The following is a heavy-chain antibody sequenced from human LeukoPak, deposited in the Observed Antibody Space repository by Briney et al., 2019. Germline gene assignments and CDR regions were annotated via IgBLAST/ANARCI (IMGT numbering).Heavy chain of an antibody. CDR1: GFTFSTYW. V-gene: IGHV3-7*02. J-gene: IGHJ4*02. Sequence: PGGFLRLSCAASGFTFSTYWMTWVRQAPGKGLEWGANIKGDGSKTNYVDSVTGRFTISRDNARNSLYLQMNSLRAEDTAVYYCTYCSGGSCYGRFDYWGQGTLVSVAS. CDR3: TYCSGGSCYGRFDY. D-gene: IGHD2-15*01. CDR2: IKGDGSKT.